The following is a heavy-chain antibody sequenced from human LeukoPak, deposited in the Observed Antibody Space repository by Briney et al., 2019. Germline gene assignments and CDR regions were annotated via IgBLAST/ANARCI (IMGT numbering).Heavy chain of an antibody. CDR3: ARAGYYYGSGSQGPGPHYGMDV. Sequence: SETLSLTCSISGGSISSGDHFWSWIRQPPGKGLEWIGYIYYSGSAYYNPSLKSRVTISIDTSKNQFSLKVTSVTAADTAVYYCARAGYYYGSGSQGPGPHYGMDVWGKGTTVTVSS. CDR2: IYYSGSA. V-gene: IGHV4-30-4*08. J-gene: IGHJ6*04. CDR1: GGSISSGDHF. D-gene: IGHD3-10*01.